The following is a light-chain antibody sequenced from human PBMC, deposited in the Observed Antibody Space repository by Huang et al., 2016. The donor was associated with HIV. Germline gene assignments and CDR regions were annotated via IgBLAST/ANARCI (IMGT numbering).Light chain of an antibody. Sequence: EIVMSQSPATLSVSPGDRATLSCRASQTVTTNLDWYQQKPGQAPRLLIYGASTMATGIPARFSGSGSGTEFTLTISSLQSEDFAVYYCQQYNNWPPWTFGQGTKVEMK. J-gene: IGKJ1*01. V-gene: IGKV3-15*01. CDR2: GAS. CDR1: QTVTTN. CDR3: QQYNNWPPWT.